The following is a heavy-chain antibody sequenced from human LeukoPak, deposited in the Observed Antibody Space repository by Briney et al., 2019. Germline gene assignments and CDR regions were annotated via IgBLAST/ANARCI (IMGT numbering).Heavy chain of an antibody. CDR3: AREYDSSGYYPYFDY. J-gene: IGHJ4*02. V-gene: IGHV4-59*12. CDR1: GGSFSSYY. Sequence: SETLSLTCIVSGGSFSSYYWSWIRQPPGKGLEWIGYIYYSGSTNYNPSLKSRVTISVDTSQNQFSLKLSSVTAADTAVYYCAREYDSSGYYPYFDYWGQGTLVTVSS. D-gene: IGHD3-22*01. CDR2: IYYSGST.